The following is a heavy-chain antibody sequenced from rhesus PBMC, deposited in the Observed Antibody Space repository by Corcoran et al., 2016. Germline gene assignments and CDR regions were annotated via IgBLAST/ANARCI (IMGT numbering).Heavy chain of an antibody. CDR3: ARSLRYYSGSYYPDFDY. J-gene: IGHJ4*01. CDR1: GGSISGYYL. V-gene: IGHV4-106*01. CDR2: IYGGSGAT. Sequence: QVQLQESGPGVVKPSETLSLTCAVSGGSISGYYLWSWIRQPPGKGLEWIGYIYGGSGATSDNPSLKVRVICSIDTSNNQFTLKVNSVTAADTAVYYCARSLRYYSGSYYPDFDYWGQGVLVTVSS. D-gene: IGHD3-16*01.